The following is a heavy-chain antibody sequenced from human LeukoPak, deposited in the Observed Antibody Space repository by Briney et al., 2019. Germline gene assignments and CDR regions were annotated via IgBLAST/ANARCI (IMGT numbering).Heavy chain of an antibody. CDR2: IYYSGST. CDR3: ARGWSYMAARPFDY. Sequence: SQTLSLTCTVSGGSISSGGYSWSWIRQHPGKGLEWIGYIYYSGSTYYNPSLKSRVTISVDTSKNQFSLKLSSVTAADTAVYYCARGWSYMAARPFDYWGQGTLVTVSS. D-gene: IGHD6-6*01. J-gene: IGHJ4*02. CDR1: GGSISSGGYS. V-gene: IGHV4-31*03.